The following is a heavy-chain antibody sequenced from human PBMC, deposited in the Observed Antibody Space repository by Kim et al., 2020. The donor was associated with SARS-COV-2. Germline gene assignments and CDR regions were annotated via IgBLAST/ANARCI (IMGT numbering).Heavy chain of an antibody. V-gene: IGHV7-4-1*02. J-gene: IGHJ4*02. CDR2: INTNTGNP. D-gene: IGHD2-2*01. Sequence: ASVKVSCKASGYTFTSCAMNWVRQAPGQGLEWMGWINTNTGNPTYAQGFTGRFVFSLDTSVSTAYLQISSLKAEDTAVYYCARDPYCSSTSCLDYWGQGTLVTVSS. CDR3: ARDPYCSSTSCLDY. CDR1: GYTFTSCA.